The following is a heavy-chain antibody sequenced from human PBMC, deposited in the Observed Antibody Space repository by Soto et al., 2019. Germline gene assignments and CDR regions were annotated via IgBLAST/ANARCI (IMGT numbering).Heavy chain of an antibody. CDR2: INPNTGGT. V-gene: IGHV1-2*02. D-gene: IGHD1-1*01. Sequence: QVQLVQSGAEVKKPGASVMVSCKTSGYTFTDFYINWVRQAPGQGLEWVGWINPNTGGTKPSQRFQGRVTLTRDTSITTAYMELTILTSEDTAVYFCATQTGTVPNFADHWGQGTLVTVSS. CDR3: ATQTGTVPNFADH. J-gene: IGHJ4*02. CDR1: GYTFTDFY.